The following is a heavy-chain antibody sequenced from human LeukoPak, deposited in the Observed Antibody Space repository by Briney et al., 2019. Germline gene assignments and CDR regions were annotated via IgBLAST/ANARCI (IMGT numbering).Heavy chain of an antibody. CDR2: IYYSGST. CDR1: GGSISSGGYY. J-gene: IGHJ4*02. D-gene: IGHD1-7*01. V-gene: IGHV4-31*03. Sequence: SETLSLTCTVSGGSISSGGYYWSWIRQHPGKGLEWIGYIYYSGSTYYNPSLKSRVTISVDTSKNQFSLKLSSVTAADTAVYYCARAELFAVYFDYWGQGTLVTVSS. CDR3: ARAELFAVYFDY.